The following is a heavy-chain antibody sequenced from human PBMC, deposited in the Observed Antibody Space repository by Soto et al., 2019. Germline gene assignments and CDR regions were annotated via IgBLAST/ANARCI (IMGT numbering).Heavy chain of an antibody. CDR2: IWYDGDKK. CDR3: ARGSAGSESVVVVHAIDFYSFDT. CDR1: GFTLSSYC. J-gene: IGHJ4*02. Sequence: LIGTWASSGFTLSSYCMHLVLQAPGKGLEWVAVIWYDGDKKYYADSVKVRFTISRDESKNTVYLHMSSLRGEDTGVYYCARGSAGSESVVVVHAIDFYSFDTWGQGTLVTVSS. V-gene: IGHV3-33*01. D-gene: IGHD2-15*01.